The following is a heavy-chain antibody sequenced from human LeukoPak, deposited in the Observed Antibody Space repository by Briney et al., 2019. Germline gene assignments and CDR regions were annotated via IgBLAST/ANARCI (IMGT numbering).Heavy chain of an antibody. CDR2: IYYSGST. J-gene: IGHJ4*02. D-gene: IGHD3-22*01. CDR3: AGGYEYYFDY. Sequence: PSETLSLTCTVSGGSISSSSYYWGWIRQPPGKGLEWIGSIYYSGSTYYNPSLKSRVTISVDTSKNQFSLKLSSVTAADTAVHYCAGGYEYYFDYWGQGTLVTVSS. CDR1: GGSISSSSYY. V-gene: IGHV4-39*01.